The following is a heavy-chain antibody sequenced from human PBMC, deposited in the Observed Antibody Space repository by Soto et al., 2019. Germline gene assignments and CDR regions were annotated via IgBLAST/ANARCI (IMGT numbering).Heavy chain of an antibody. D-gene: IGHD2-15*01. CDR3: AKSCDIVVVVAAGYDY. CDR1: GFTFSSYG. V-gene: IGHV3-30*18. J-gene: IGHJ4*02. Sequence: GGSLRLSCAASGFTFSSYGMHWVRQAPGKGLEWVAVISYDGSNKYYADSVKGRFTISRDNSKNTLYLQMNSLRAEDTAVYYCAKSCDIVVVVAAGYDYWGQGTLVTVSS. CDR2: ISYDGSNK.